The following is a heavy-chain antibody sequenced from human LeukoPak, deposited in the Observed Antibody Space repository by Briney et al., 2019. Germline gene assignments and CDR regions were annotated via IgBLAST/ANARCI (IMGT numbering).Heavy chain of an antibody. Sequence: GGSLRLSCAASGFTFSSYSMTWVRLAPGKGLEWVWSISSSSIYIYYADPVKGRFTISRDNDKHSLHLQMNSLTDDNTAVYYCARGGEGNWPTPFDYWGQGTLVTVSS. CDR1: GFTFSSYS. CDR2: ISSSSIYI. D-gene: IGHD1-1*01. V-gene: IGHV3-21*01. J-gene: IGHJ4*02. CDR3: ARGGEGNWPTPFDY.